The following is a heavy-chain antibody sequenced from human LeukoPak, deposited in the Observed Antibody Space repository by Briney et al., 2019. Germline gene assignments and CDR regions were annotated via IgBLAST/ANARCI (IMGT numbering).Heavy chain of an antibody. Sequence: GGSLRLSCAASGFTFSSYWMSWVRQAPGKGLEWVANIKQDGSEKYYVDSVKGRFTISRDNAKNSLYLQMNSLRAEDTAVYYCASEFGEFYNWFDPWGQGTLVTVSS. CDR1: GFTFSSYW. J-gene: IGHJ5*02. CDR3: ASEFGEFYNWFDP. D-gene: IGHD3-10*01. V-gene: IGHV3-7*01. CDR2: IKQDGSEK.